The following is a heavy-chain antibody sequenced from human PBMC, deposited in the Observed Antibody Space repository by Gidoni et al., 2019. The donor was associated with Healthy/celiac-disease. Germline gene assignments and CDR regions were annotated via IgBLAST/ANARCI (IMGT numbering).Heavy chain of an antibody. CDR1: GFTFSSYG. Sequence: QVQLVESGGGVVQPGRSLRLSCAASGFTFSSYGMHWVRQAPGKGLEWVAVISYDGSNKYYADSVKGRFTISRDNSKNTLYLQMNSLRAEDTAVYYCAREGGAIGLSWNFDYWGQGTLVTVSS. CDR3: AREGGAIGLSWNFDY. D-gene: IGHD3-16*02. V-gene: IGHV3-30*03. CDR2: ISYDGSNK. J-gene: IGHJ4*02.